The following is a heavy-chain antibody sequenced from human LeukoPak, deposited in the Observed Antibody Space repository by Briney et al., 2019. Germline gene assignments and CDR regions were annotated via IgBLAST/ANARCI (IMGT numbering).Heavy chain of an antibody. Sequence: ASVKVSCKASGYTFTGYYMHWVRQAPGQGLEWMGWINPNSGGTNYAQKFQDRVTMTRDTSISTAYMELSRLGSDDTAVYYCARDGARYDILTGYGFDYWGQGTLVTVSS. CDR2: INPNSGGT. J-gene: IGHJ4*02. CDR1: GYTFTGYY. V-gene: IGHV1-2*02. CDR3: ARDGARYDILTGYGFDY. D-gene: IGHD3-9*01.